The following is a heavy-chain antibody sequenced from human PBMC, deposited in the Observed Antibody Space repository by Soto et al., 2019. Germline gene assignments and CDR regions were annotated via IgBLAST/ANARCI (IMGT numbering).Heavy chain of an antibody. J-gene: IGHJ4*02. Sequence: GASVKVSCKASGYTFTSYGISWVRQAPGQGLEWMGWISAYNGNTNYAQKLQGRVTMTTDTSTSTAYMELRSLRSDDTAVYYCARDRGVGSLDGPPFDYWGQGTLVTVS. CDR1: GYTFTSYG. V-gene: IGHV1-18*01. D-gene: IGHD3-9*01. CDR2: ISAYNGNT. CDR3: ARDRGVGSLDGPPFDY.